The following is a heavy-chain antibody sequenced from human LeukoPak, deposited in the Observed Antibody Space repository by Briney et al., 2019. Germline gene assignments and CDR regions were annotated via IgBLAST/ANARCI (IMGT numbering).Heavy chain of an antibody. V-gene: IGHV1-8*03. D-gene: IGHD6-13*01. Sequence: ASVKVSCKASGYTFTSYDINWVRQATGQGLEWMGWMNPNSGNTGYAQKFQGRVTITRDTSTSTAYMELRSLRSDDTAVYYCARPSGSSAFDYWGQGTLVTVSS. J-gene: IGHJ4*02. CDR1: GYTFTSYD. CDR3: ARPSGSSAFDY. CDR2: MNPNSGNT.